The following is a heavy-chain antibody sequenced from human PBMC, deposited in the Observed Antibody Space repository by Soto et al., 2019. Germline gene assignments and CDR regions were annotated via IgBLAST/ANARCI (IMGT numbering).Heavy chain of an antibody. Sequence: GASVKVSCKAPGGTFSSYAISWVRQAPGQGLEWMGGIIPIFGTANYAQKFQGRVTITADESTSTAYMELSSLRSEDTAVYYCARDGYFRDSSGYYHDAFDIWGQGTMVTVSS. CDR1: GGTFSSYA. CDR3: ARDGYFRDSSGYYHDAFDI. D-gene: IGHD3-22*01. CDR2: IIPIFGTA. V-gene: IGHV1-69*13. J-gene: IGHJ3*02.